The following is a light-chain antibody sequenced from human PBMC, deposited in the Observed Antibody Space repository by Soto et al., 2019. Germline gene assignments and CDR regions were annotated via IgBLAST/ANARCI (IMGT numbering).Light chain of an antibody. Sequence: EIVMTQSPATLSVSPGARATLSCRASQSVGSDLVWYRQKPGQAPRLLIYGASNRATGVPDRFSGSGSGTVFTLTISSLQSDDFAIYSCQQYLDWPRTFGQGTKVEIK. CDR3: QQYLDWPRT. CDR1: QSVGSD. J-gene: IGKJ1*01. V-gene: IGKV3-15*01. CDR2: GAS.